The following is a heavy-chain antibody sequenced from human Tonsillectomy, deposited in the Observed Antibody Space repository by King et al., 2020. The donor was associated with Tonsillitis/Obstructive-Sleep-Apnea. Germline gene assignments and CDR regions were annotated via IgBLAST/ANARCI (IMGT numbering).Heavy chain of an antibody. V-gene: IGHV3-53*01. CDR1: GFTVSSNY. Sequence: VQLVQSGGGLIQPGGSLRLSCAASGFTVSSNYMSWVRQAPGKGLEWVSVIYSGGSTYYADSVKGRFTISRDNSKNTLYRQMNSLRAEDTAVYYCARAQAGVVAATHYYYYMDVWGKGTTVTVPS. J-gene: IGHJ6*03. D-gene: IGHD2-15*01. CDR3: ARAQAGVVAATHYYYYMDV. CDR2: IYSGGST.